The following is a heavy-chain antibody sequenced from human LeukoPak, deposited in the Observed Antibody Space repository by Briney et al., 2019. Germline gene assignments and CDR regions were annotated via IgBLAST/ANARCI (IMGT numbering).Heavy chain of an antibody. CDR1: GGSISSSSYY. CDR3: ARPYRSGWHGSFDY. D-gene: IGHD6-19*01. Sequence: SETLSLTCTVSGGSISSSSYYWGWIRQPPGKGLEWIGNIYYSGSTNYNPSLKSRVTISVDTSKNQFSLKLSSVTAADTAVYYCARPYRSGWHGSFDYWGQGSLVTVSS. V-gene: IGHV4-61*05. J-gene: IGHJ4*02. CDR2: IYYSGST.